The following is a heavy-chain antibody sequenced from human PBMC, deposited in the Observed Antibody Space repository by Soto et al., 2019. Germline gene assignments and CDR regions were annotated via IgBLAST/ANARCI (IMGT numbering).Heavy chain of an antibody. CDR1: GFTFNTYA. Sequence: GGSLRLSCAASGFTFNTYAMNWVRQAPGKGLEWVSVISGTGSDTKYADSVKGRFTISRDNSQNTLYLQMNSLRAEDTAVYYCAKDLRAYYFGSGGRDYWGQGTLVTVSS. V-gene: IGHV3-23*01. CDR2: ISGTGSDT. D-gene: IGHD3-10*01. CDR3: AKDLRAYYFGSGGRDY. J-gene: IGHJ4*02.